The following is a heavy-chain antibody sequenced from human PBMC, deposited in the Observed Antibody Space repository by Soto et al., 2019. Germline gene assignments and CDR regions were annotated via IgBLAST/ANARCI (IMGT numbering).Heavy chain of an antibody. CDR1: GGSISSGGYY. V-gene: IGHV4-31*03. CDR3: YMYYDFWSGYPFPYGMDV. J-gene: IGHJ6*02. CDR2: IYYSGST. Sequence: LSLTCTVSGGSISSGGYYWSWIRQHPGKGLEWIGYIYYSGSTYYNPSLKSRVTISVDTSKNQFSLKLSSVTAADTAVYYCYMYYDFWSGYPFPYGMDVWGQGTTVTVSS. D-gene: IGHD3-3*01.